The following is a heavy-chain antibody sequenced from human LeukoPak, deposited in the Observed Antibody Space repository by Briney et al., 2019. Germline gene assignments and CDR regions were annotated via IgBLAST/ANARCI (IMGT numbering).Heavy chain of an antibody. CDR2: IYPSGGST. D-gene: IGHD4-17*01. CDR1: GYTFTTYY. CDR3: ARVMQGDYYYYYYYYMDV. V-gene: IGHV1-46*01. J-gene: IGHJ6*03. Sequence: GASVKVSCKASGYTFTTYYMHWVRQAPGQGLEWMGMIYPSGGSTRNAQKFQGRVTMTTDTSTSTAYMELRSLRSDDTAVYYCARVMQGDYYYYYYYYMDVWGKGTTVTISS.